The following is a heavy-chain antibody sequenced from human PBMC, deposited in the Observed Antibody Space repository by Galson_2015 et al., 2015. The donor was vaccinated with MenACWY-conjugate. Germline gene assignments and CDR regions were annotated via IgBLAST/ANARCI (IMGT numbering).Heavy chain of an antibody. V-gene: IGHV3-64D*06. J-gene: IGHJ5*02. D-gene: IGHD3-22*01. Sequence: SLRLSCAASGFTFTKYSMHWVRQAPGMGLQHVSSISSIGGRTFYADAVKGRFTISRDNSKNTVYLQMSSLRVDDTGVYYCVKDADYYDNSGSHSWGQGTLVTVSS. CDR3: VKDADYYDNSGSHS. CDR1: GFTFTKYS. CDR2: ISSIGGRT.